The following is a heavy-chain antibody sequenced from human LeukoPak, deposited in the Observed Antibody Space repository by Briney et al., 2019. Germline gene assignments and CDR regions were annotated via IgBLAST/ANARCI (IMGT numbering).Heavy chain of an antibody. V-gene: IGHV4-59*01. D-gene: IGHD5-18*01. Sequence: SETLSLTCTVSGGSISSYYWSWIRQPPGKGLEWIGYIYYSGGTNYNPSLKSRVTISVDTSKNQFSLKLSSVTAADTAVYYCARVPYSYAAFDYWGQGTLVTVSS. J-gene: IGHJ4*02. CDR2: IYYSGGT. CDR3: ARVPYSYAAFDY. CDR1: GGSISSYY.